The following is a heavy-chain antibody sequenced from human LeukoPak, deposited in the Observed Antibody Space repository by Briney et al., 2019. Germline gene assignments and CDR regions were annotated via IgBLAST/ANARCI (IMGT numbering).Heavy chain of an antibody. CDR3: ARGSSSDWPLEY. CDR2: INAYNGDT. V-gene: IGHV1-3*01. CDR1: GYTFINYA. Sequence: VASVKVSCKASGYTFINYAIHWVRQAPGQRLEWMGWINAYNGDTEYSQKLQGRVTITKDTSASTAYMDLNTLRSEDTAVYYCARGSSSDWPLEYWGRGILVTVSS. D-gene: IGHD6-19*01. J-gene: IGHJ4*02.